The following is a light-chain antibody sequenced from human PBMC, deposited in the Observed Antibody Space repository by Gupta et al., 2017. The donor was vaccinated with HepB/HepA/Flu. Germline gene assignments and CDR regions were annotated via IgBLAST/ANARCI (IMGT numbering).Light chain of an antibody. V-gene: IGKV1-8*01. J-gene: IGKJ1*01. CDR3: QHYDLCPRT. Sequence: AIRMSDSPSSFSASTGDRVTIPCRASQDASSILVWYQQKPGKAPKLLIFATSRRQSGVPSRFSGSGSGTDFTLTIRSLQSDDFANYYCQHYDLCPRTFGQGTKVE. CDR2: ATS. CDR1: QDASSI.